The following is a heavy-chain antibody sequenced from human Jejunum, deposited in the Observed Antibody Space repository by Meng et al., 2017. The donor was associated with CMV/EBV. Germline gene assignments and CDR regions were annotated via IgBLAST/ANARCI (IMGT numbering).Heavy chain of an antibody. CDR3: TRGGWRYSFGSFDY. J-gene: IGHJ4*02. CDR2: IGSSGRTI. D-gene: IGHD5-18*01. Sequence: GFTFSSYAMNWVRQGPGKGLEWVSFIGSSGRTIYFADSVKDRFTISRDNAKNSLYLQMNNLTVEDTAMYYCTRGGWRYSFGSFDYWGQGALVTVSS. V-gene: IGHV3-21*01. CDR1: GFTFSSYA.